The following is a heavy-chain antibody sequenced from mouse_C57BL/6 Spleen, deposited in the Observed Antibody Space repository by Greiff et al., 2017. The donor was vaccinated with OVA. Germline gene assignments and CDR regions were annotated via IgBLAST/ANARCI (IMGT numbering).Heavy chain of an antibody. CDR2: LDPSDSYT. CDR3: SRAYGSILFAY. D-gene: IGHD1-1*01. Sequence: QVQLQQPGAELVMPGASVKLSCKASGYTFTSYWMHWVKQRPGQGLEWIGELDPSDSYTNYNQKFKGKSTLTVDKSSSTAYMQLSSLTSEDSAVYYCSRAYGSILFAYWGQGTLVTVSA. V-gene: IGHV1-69*01. CDR1: GYTFTSYW. J-gene: IGHJ3*01.